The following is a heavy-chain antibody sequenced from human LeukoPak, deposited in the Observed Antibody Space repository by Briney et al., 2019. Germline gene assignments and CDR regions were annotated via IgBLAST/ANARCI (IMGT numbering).Heavy chain of an antibody. D-gene: IGHD6-13*01. CDR1: GGSISGYY. Sequence: SQTLSLTCTVSGGSISGYYWSWIRQPPGKGLEWIGYIYYSGSTNYNPSLKSRVTISVDTSKNQFSLKLSSVTAADTAVYYCARHPYSVRFDYWGQGTLVTVSS. J-gene: IGHJ4*02. CDR3: ARHPYSVRFDY. V-gene: IGHV4-59*08. CDR2: IYYSGST.